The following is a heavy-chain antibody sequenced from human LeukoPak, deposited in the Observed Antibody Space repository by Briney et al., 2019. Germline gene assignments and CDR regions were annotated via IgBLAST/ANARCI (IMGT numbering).Heavy chain of an antibody. J-gene: IGHJ6*03. CDR2: ISAYNGNT. CDR1: GYSFSGHY. CDR3: ARVENHSSSWYSYYYYYYMDV. V-gene: IGHV1-18*04. Sequence: ASVKVSCKASGYSFSGHYMHWVRQAPGQGLEWMGWISAYNGNTNYAQKLQGRVTMTTDTSTSTAYMELRSLRSDDTAVYYCARVENHSSSWYSYYYYYYMDVWGKGTTVTVSS. D-gene: IGHD6-13*01.